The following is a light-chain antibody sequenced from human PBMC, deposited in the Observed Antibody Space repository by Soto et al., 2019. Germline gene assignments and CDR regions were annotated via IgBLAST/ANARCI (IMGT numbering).Light chain of an antibody. J-gene: IGKJ1*01. Sequence: DIQMTQSPSTLSASVGDRVTITSRASQSISTWLAWYQQKPGTAPNLLIYKASTLQSGVPSRFSGSGSGTEFTLTISSLQPDDSATYYCQQYNDNWTFGQGTKVDIK. CDR1: QSISTW. V-gene: IGKV1-5*03. CDR2: KAS. CDR3: QQYNDNWT.